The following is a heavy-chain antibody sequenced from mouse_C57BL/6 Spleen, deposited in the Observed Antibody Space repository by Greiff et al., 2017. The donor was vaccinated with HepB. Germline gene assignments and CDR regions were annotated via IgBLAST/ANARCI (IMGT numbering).Heavy chain of an antibody. CDR3: ARNPLYYGSVYYFDY. CDR1: GFTFSDYG. Sequence: EVMLVESGGGLVKPGGSLKLSCAASGFTFSDYGMHWVRQAPEKGLEWVAYISSGSSTIYYADTVKGRFTISRDNAKNTLFLQMTSLRSEDTAMYYCARNPLYYGSVYYFDYWGQGTTLTVSS. D-gene: IGHD1-1*01. J-gene: IGHJ2*01. CDR2: ISSGSSTI. V-gene: IGHV5-17*01.